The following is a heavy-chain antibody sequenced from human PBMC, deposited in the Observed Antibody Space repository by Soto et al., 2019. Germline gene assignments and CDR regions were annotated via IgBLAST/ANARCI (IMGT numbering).Heavy chain of an antibody. CDR3: ARDLGGGAHYGMDV. J-gene: IGHJ6*02. Sequence: EVKLVQSGGGLVKPGGSLRLSCAASGFTFETSSINCLRQTPGKGLEWVASISATSLYIYYADSVRGRFNISRENPKNTVFLQMDGLTAEDTAIYFCARDLGGGAHYGMDVWGQGTTVTVSS. D-gene: IGHD3-16*01. CDR2: ISATSLYI. CDR1: GFTFETSS. V-gene: IGHV3-21*06.